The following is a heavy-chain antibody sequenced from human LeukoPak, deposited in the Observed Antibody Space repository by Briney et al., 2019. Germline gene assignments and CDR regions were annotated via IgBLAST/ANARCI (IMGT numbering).Heavy chain of an antibody. CDR2: ISGSGGST. CDR1: GVTFSSYA. Sequence: GGSLRLSCAASGVTFSSYAMSWVRQAPGKGLEWVSAISGSGGSTYYADSVKGRFTISRDNSENTLYLQMNSLRAEDTAVYYCAKTEYCGGNCYSGEIDYWGQGTMVTVSS. CDR3: AKTEYCGGNCYSGEIDY. D-gene: IGHD2-21*02. V-gene: IGHV3-23*01. J-gene: IGHJ4*02.